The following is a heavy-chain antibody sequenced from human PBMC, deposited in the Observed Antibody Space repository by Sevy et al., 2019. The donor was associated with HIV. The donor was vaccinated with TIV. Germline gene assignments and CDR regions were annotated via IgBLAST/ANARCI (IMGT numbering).Heavy chain of an antibody. CDR3: AGENAWGRGYS. D-gene: IGHD1-26*01. Sequence: SETLSLTCTVSGGSITSLYWNWIRQPPGKGLEWVANIYYNGHINYNPSLKSRVTLSLDTSKNLFSLRLSSVTAADTARYYCAGENAWGRGYSWGQGTLVTVSS. CDR2: IYYNGHI. J-gene: IGHJ4*02. V-gene: IGHV4-59*08. CDR1: GGSITSLY.